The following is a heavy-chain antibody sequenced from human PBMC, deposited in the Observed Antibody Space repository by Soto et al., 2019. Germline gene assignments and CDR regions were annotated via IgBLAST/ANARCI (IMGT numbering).Heavy chain of an antibody. V-gene: IGHV4-34*01. Sequence: ASETLCLTCAVSGGSLSGYYWSWSRQSPGKGLEWIGEVNHRGSTDYNPSLKSRVTISIDVSKNQFSLELNSVTAADTAVYYCARDRLGEHQQPFAYCGQGTLVIVSA. CDR3: ARDRLGEHQQPFAY. CDR2: VNHRGST. CDR1: GGSLSGYY. J-gene: IGHJ1*01. D-gene: IGHD6-13*01.